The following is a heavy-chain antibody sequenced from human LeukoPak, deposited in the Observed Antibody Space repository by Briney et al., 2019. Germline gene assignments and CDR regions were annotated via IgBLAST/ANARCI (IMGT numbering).Heavy chain of an antibody. V-gene: IGHV1-46*01. CDR3: ASVDGSGSYYTSSFDY. J-gene: IGHJ4*02. Sequence: GASAKVSCTASGYTFTSDYMHWVREAPGQGLEWMGIINPSGGSTSYAQKFQGRVTMTRDTSTSTVYMELSSLRSEDTAVYYCASVDGSGSYYTSSFDYWGQGTLVTVSS. CDR2: INPSGGST. CDR1: GYTFTSDY. D-gene: IGHD3-10*01.